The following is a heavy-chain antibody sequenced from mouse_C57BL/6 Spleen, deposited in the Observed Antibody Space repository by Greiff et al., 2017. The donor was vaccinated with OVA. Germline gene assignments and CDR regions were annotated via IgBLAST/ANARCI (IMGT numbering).Heavy chain of an antibody. V-gene: IGHV1-82*01. CDR3: AGSNYDGYYFDY. D-gene: IGHD2-5*01. CDR2: IYPGDGDT. CDR1: GYAFSSSW. J-gene: IGHJ2*01. Sequence: VQLQQSGPELVKPGASVKISCKASGYAFSSSWMNWVKQRPGKGLEWIGRIYPGDGDTNYNGKFKGKATLTADKSSSTAYMQLSSLTSEDSAVYFCAGSNYDGYYFDYWGQGTTLTVSS.